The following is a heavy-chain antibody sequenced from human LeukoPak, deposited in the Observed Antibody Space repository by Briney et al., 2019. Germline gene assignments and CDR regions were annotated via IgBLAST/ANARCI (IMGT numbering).Heavy chain of an antibody. V-gene: IGHV3-23*01. CDR3: ANYRKPQGLDY. Sequence: RGSLTLSCAVSRFTFSTYAMSWVRQAPGRGLEWVSAISANGAEKYYADSVKGRFTISRSNSKNTLFLQMTSLRVEDTAVYYCANYRKPQGLDYWGQGTLVTVSS. J-gene: IGHJ4*02. CDR2: ISANGAEK. D-gene: IGHD1-14*01. CDR1: RFTFSTYA.